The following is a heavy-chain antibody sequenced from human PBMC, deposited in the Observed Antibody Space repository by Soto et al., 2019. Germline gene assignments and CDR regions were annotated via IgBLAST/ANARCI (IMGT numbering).Heavy chain of an antibody. CDR3: AKATYYYDSSSYYRVYFDY. CDR2: ITGSGGRP. J-gene: IGHJ4*02. V-gene: IGHV3-23*01. D-gene: IGHD3-22*01. Sequence: EVQLLESGGGLVQPGGSPRLSCAASGFTFSDYAMSWVRQAPGKGLEWVSAITGSGGRPYYADSVKGRFTISRDRTKSTLYLQMSGLRAEDTAVYFCAKATYYYDSSSYYRVYFDYWGQGTLVTVSS. CDR1: GFTFSDYA.